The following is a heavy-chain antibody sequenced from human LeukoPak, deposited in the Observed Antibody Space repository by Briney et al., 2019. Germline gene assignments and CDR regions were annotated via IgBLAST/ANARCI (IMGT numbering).Heavy chain of an antibody. D-gene: IGHD1-26*01. CDR2: ISDAGEIT. Sequence: GGSLRVSCAASGFAFNNFAMSWVRQAPGKGLQWVSFISDAGEITFYAESVKDRFIISRDNSKNTVSLQMNSLRDEDTAIYYCAKKGLMGPTTPYYMDVWGRGTMVTVSS. CDR3: AKKGLMGPTTPYYMDV. J-gene: IGHJ6*04. CDR1: GFAFNNFA. V-gene: IGHV3-23*01.